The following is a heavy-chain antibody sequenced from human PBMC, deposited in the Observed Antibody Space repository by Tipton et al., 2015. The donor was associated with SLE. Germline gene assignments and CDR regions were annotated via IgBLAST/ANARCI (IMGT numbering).Heavy chain of an antibody. J-gene: IGHJ4*02. V-gene: IGHV4-38-2*02. CDR1: GYSFSSAYY. D-gene: IGHD3-9*01. CDR3: ARGSRPISY. Sequence: TLSLTCTVSGYSFSSAYYWGWIRQPPGKGLEWIGSIHHSGSTYYNPSLKSRVTISVDTSKNQFSLKLNSVTAADTAVYFCARGSRPISYWGQGTLVTVSS. CDR2: IHHSGST.